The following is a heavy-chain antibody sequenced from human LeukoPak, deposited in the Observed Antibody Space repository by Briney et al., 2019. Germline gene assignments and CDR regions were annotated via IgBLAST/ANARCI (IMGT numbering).Heavy chain of an antibody. J-gene: IGHJ6*02. CDR1: GFTFSSYA. CDR2: ISGSGGST. D-gene: IGHD2-2*01. V-gene: IGHV3-23*01. Sequence: GGSLRLSCAASGFTFSSYAMSWVRQAPGKGLEWVSAISGSGGSTYYADSVKGRFTISRDNSKNTLYLQMNSLRAEDTAVYYCAKFGCSSTSCLYGMDVWGQGTTVTVSS. CDR3: AKFGCSSTSCLYGMDV.